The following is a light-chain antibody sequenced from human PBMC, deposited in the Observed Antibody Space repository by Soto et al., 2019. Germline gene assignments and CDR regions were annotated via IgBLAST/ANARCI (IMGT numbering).Light chain of an antibody. V-gene: IGKV3-11*01. J-gene: IGKJ2*01. Sequence: EIVSTQSPATLSLSPGERATLSCRASQSVSSYLAWYQQKPGQAPRLLIYDASKRATGIPARFSGSGSGTDFTLTIRSLEPEDSAVYYCQQRSHWPHTFGQGTKLEIK. CDR3: QQRSHWPHT. CDR2: DAS. CDR1: QSVSSY.